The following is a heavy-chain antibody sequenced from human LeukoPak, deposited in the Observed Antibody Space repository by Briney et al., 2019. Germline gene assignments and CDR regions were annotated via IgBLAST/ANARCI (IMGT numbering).Heavy chain of an antibody. Sequence: PGGSLRLSCEPSGFIFSHYGMDWVRQAPGKGLESVAVISYDGSDRYYDDSVKGRLTISRDNSKNTLYLQMNALRPEDTAVYYCVKSSSGYSHFGDHWXRGTLXTVSX. V-gene: IGHV3-30*18. CDR2: ISYDGSDR. J-gene: IGHJ4*02. D-gene: IGHD3-22*01. CDR1: GFIFSHYG. CDR3: VKSSSGYSHFGDH.